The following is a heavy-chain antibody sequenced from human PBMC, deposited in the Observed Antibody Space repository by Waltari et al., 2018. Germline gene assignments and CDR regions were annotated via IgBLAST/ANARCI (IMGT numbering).Heavy chain of an antibody. D-gene: IGHD3-16*01. CDR1: GFTFSSYG. CDR3: AKDAEIRFFEYYFDY. V-gene: IGHV3-30*18. Sequence: QVQLVESGGGVVQPGRSLRLSCAASGFTFSSYGMHWVRQAPGKGLEWVAVISYDGSNKYYADSVKGRFTISIDNSKNTLYLQMNSLRAEDTAVYYCAKDAEIRFFEYYFDYWGQGTLVTVSS. J-gene: IGHJ4*02. CDR2: ISYDGSNK.